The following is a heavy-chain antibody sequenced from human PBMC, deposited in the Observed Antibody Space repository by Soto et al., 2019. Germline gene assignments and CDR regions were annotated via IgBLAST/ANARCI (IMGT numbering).Heavy chain of an antibody. CDR3: ARGGGYDSFDF. Sequence: SETLSRTGTVSCGSIISYYWIWIRQPAGKGLEWLGYIYPSETTYYNPSFKSRLSLSIDRTRNQFSLSLSSMTAADKAVYYCARGGGYDSFDFWGQGIQVTVSS. CDR1: CGSIISYY. D-gene: IGHD2-15*01. CDR2: IYPSETT. V-gene: IGHV4-59*04. J-gene: IGHJ4*02.